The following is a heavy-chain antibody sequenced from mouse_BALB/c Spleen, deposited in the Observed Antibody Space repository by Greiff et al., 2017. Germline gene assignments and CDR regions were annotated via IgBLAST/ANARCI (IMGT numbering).Heavy chain of an antibody. J-gene: IGHJ1*01. CDR1: GFTFSSYA. D-gene: IGHD2-1*01. Sequence: DVMLVESGGGLVKPGGSLKLSCAASGFTFSSYAMSWVRQTPEKRLEWVASISSGGSTYYPDSVKGRFTISRDNPKNTLFLQMTSLRSEDTAMYYCARGHGNYWYFDVWGAGTTVTVSS. V-gene: IGHV5-6-5*01. CDR2: ISSGGST. CDR3: ARGHGNYWYFDV.